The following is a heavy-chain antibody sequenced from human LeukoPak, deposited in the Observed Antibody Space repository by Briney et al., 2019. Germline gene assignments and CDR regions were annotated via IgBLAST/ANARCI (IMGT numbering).Heavy chain of an antibody. CDR3: AKATAGVEATTGFDS. J-gene: IGHJ5*01. V-gene: IGHV4-4*07. CDR1: GASISTSY. D-gene: IGHD1-26*01. Sequence: PSETLSLTCTVSGASISTSYWNWIRQPAGKGLEWIGRIYISGSPKYNPSLKSRATMSVDTSKNHFSLKLRSVTAADTAVYYCAKATAGVEATTGFDSWGHGTLVTVAS. CDR2: IYISGSP.